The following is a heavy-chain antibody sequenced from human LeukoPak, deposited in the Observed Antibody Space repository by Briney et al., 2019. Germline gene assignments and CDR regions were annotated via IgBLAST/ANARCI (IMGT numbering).Heavy chain of an antibody. CDR2: MNPNSGNT. J-gene: IGHJ3*02. Sequence: ASVKVSCKASGYTFTGYYMHWVRQAPGQGLEWMGWMNPNSGNTGYAQKFQGRVTITRNTSISTDYMELSSLRSEDTAVYYCARGYCSGGSCSHDAFDIWGQGTMVTVSS. V-gene: IGHV1-8*03. CDR1: GYTFTGYY. CDR3: ARGYCSGGSCSHDAFDI. D-gene: IGHD2-15*01.